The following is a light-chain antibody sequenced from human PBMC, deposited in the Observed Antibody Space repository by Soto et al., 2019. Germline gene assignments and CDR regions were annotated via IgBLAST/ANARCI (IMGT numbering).Light chain of an antibody. CDR1: QTINTW. J-gene: IGKJ1*01. V-gene: IGKV1-5*03. Sequence: DIQMTQSPSTLSASVGDRVTITCRASQTINTWLAWYQQKLGKAPKFLIYQASSLESGVPSRFSGSGSGTEFTLTISSLQPEDFATYYCQQYKVYPWTFGQGTKVEIK. CDR2: QAS. CDR3: QQYKVYPWT.